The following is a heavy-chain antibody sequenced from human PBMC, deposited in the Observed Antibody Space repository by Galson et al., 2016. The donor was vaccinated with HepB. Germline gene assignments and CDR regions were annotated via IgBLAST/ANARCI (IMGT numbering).Heavy chain of an antibody. CDR1: GFTFSSYA. CDR2: IGSDGVDT. Sequence: SLRLSCAASGFTFSSYAMSWVRQAPGKGLEWVSAIGSDGVDTYYADSVKGQFTISRDNSKSTLYLQMNSLRAEDTAVFYCAKDIGVVGRYYYYGMDVWGQGTTVTVSS. D-gene: IGHD1-26*01. J-gene: IGHJ6*02. V-gene: IGHV3-23*01. CDR3: AKDIGVVGRYYYYGMDV.